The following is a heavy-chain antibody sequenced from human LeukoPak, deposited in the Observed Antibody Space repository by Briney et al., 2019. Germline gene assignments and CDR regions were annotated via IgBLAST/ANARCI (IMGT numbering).Heavy chain of an antibody. D-gene: IGHD6-13*01. V-gene: IGHV4-38-2*02. CDR3: ARVVAAAVPFFDY. Sequence: SETLSLTCTVSGYSLSSGYYWGWIRQPPGKGLEWIGSIYHSGSTYYNPSLKSRVTISVDTSKNQFSLKLSSVTAADTAVYYCARVVAAAVPFFDYWGQGTLVTVSS. CDR2: IYHSGST. J-gene: IGHJ4*02. CDR1: GYSLSSGYY.